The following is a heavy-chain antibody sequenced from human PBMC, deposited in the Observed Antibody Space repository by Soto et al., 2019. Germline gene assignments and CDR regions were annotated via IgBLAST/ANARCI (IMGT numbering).Heavy chain of an antibody. CDR2: ISGSGGST. Sequence: EVPLLESGGGLVQPGGSLRLSCAASGFTFSSYAMSWVRQAPGKGLEWVSAISGSGGSTYYADSVKGRFTISRDNSKNTLYLQMNSLRAEDTAVYYCAKVGDPYYYYYGMDVWGQGTTVTVSS. D-gene: IGHD1-26*01. CDR3: AKVGDPYYYYYGMDV. CDR1: GFTFSSYA. V-gene: IGHV3-23*01. J-gene: IGHJ6*02.